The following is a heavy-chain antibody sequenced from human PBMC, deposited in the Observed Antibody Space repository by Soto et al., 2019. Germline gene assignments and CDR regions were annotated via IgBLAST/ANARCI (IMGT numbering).Heavy chain of an antibody. D-gene: IGHD2-15*01. V-gene: IGHV3-74*02. J-gene: IGHJ6*03. CDR1: GFTFSNYW. Sequence: EVQLVESGGGLVQPGGSLRLSCAASGFTFSNYWMYWVRQAPGKGLEWVSRINSDGSVSSYADSVKGRLTISRDNVKNSLDLQIDSLRAEDTAVYYCARGDCVGGTCYSLAGSFYYYMEVWGKGTTVTVFS. CDR3: ARGDCVGGTCYSLAGSFYYYMEV. CDR2: INSDGSVS.